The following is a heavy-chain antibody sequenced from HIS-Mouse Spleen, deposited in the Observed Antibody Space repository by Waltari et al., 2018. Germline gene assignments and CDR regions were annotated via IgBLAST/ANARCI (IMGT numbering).Heavy chain of an antibody. CDR1: GYTFTSYD. Sequence: QVQLVQSGAEVKKPGASVKVSCKASGYTFTSYDINWVRQATGQGLEWMGWTNPKSGKKGDEQKFQGRVTMTRKTSRSTAYMELSSLRSEDTAVYYCARGHDYSNYFDYWGQGTLVTVSS. CDR2: TNPKSGKK. D-gene: IGHD4-4*01. J-gene: IGHJ4*02. V-gene: IGHV1-8*01. CDR3: ARGHDYSNYFDY.